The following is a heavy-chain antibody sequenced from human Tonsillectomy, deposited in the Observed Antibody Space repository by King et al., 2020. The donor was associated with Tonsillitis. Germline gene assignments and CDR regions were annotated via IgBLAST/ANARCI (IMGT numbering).Heavy chain of an antibody. D-gene: IGHD6-13*01. J-gene: IGHJ3*02. Sequence: VQLQESGPGLVKPSETLSLTCAVSGYSISSGYYWGWIRQPPGKGLEWIGNIYHSGSTYYNPSLKSGVTISVDTSKNQLSLKLSSVTAADTAVYYCARVRHQLAPRNAFDIWGQGTMVTVSS. V-gene: IGHV4-38-2*01. CDR3: ARVRHQLAPRNAFDI. CDR1: GYSISSGYY. CDR2: IYHSGST.